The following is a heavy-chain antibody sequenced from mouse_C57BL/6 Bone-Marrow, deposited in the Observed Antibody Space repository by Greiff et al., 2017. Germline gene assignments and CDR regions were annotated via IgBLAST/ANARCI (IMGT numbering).Heavy chain of an antibody. CDR3: ARWLLRGGTFVAY. J-gene: IGHJ3*01. CDR1: GYAFTNYL. V-gene: IGHV1-54*01. CDR2: INPGSGGT. D-gene: IGHD2-3*01. Sequence: QVQLQQSGAELVRPGTSVKVSCKASGYAFTNYLIEWVKQRPGQGLEWIGVINPGSGGTNYNEKFKGKATLTADKSSSTASMQLSSLTSEDSAVYFCARWLLRGGTFVAYWGQGTLVTVSA.